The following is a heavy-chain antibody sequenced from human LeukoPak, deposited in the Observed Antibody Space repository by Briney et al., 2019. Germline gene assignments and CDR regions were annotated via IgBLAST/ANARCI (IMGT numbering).Heavy chain of an antibody. CDR2: FDPEDGET. J-gene: IGHJ4*02. V-gene: IGHV1-24*01. CDR1: GYTLTELS. D-gene: IGHD3-22*01. Sequence: ASVKVSCKVSGYTLTELSMHWVRQAPGKGLEWMGGFDPEDGETIYAQNFRGRVTMTEDTSTDTAYMDLSSLRSEDTAVYYCATHSGGRSGYFFYWGQGTLVTVSS. CDR3: ATHSGGRSGYFFY.